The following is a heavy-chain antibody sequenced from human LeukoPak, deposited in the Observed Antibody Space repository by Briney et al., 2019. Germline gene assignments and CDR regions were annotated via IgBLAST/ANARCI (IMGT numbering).Heavy chain of an antibody. CDR3: ARVYGDFPAYYFDY. CDR2: IYYSGST. CDR1: GGSISSGGYY. V-gene: IGHV4-31*03. D-gene: IGHD4-17*01. J-gene: IGHJ4*02. Sequence: SQTLSLTCTVSGGSISSGGYYWRWIRQHPGKGLEWIGYIYYSGSTYYNPSLKSRVTISVDTSKNQFSLKLSSVTAADTAVYYCARVYGDFPAYYFDYWGQGTLVTVSS.